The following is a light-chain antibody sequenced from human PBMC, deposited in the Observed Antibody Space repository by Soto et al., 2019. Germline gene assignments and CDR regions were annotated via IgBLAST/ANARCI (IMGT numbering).Light chain of an antibody. CDR1: SSNIGNFY. Sequence: QSALTQPPSASGTPGQRVTISCSGSSSNIGNFYVYWYQQLPGTAPKLLIYKNNQRPLGVPDRFSGSKSGTSASLAISGLRSEDEADYYCAAWVDSLSGPGVFGGGTQLTVL. CDR2: KNN. J-gene: IGLJ7*01. CDR3: AAWVDSLSGPGV. V-gene: IGLV1-47*01.